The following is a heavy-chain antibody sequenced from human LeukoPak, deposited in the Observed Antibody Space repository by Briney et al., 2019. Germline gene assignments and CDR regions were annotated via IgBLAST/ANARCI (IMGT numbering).Heavy chain of an antibody. CDR3: ARSGVVIKSWFDP. D-gene: IGHD3-3*01. V-gene: IGHV4-61*02. CDR1: GGPISSGSYY. Sequence: PSQTLSLTCTVSGGPISSGSYYWSWIRQPAGKGLEWIGRIYTSGSTNYNPSLKSRVTISVDTSKNQFSLKLSSVTAADTAVYYCARSGVVIKSWFDPWGQGTLVTVSS. J-gene: IGHJ5*02. CDR2: IYTSGST.